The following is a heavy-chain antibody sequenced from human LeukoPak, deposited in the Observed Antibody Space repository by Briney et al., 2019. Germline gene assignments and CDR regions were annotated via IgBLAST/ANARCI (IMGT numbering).Heavy chain of an antibody. CDR3: AKGAYYYDSSGYLYYFDY. CDR2: ISGSGGST. J-gene: IGHJ4*02. Sequence: GGSLRLSRAASGFTFSSHAMSWVRQAPGKGLEWVSAISGSGGSTYYADSVKGRFTISRDNSKNTLYLQMNSLRAEDTAVYYCAKGAYYYDSSGYLYYFDYWGQGTLVTVSS. V-gene: IGHV3-23*01. D-gene: IGHD3-22*01. CDR1: GFTFSSHA.